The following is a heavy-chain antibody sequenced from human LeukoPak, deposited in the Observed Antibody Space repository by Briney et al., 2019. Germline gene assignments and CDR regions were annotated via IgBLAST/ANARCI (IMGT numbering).Heavy chain of an antibody. V-gene: IGHV1-69*06. Sequence: SVKVSCKASGYTFTGYYMHWVRQAPGQGLEWMGWIIPIFGTANYAQKFQGRVTITADKSTSTAYMELSSLRSENTAVYYCATVPLGYCSGGSCYDFDYWGQGTLVTVSS. CDR1: GYTFTGYY. J-gene: IGHJ4*02. CDR2: IIPIFGTA. D-gene: IGHD2-15*01. CDR3: ATVPLGYCSGGSCYDFDY.